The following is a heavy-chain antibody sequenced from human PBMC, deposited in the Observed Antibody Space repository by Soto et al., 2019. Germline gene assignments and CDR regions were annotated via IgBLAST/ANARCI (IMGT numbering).Heavy chain of an antibody. D-gene: IGHD3-22*01. J-gene: IGHJ4*02. CDR2: IIPIFGTA. Sequence: SVKVSCKASGGTFSSYAISWVRQAPGQGLEWMGGIIPIFGTANYAQKFQGRVTITADESTSTAYMELSSLRSEDTAVYYCARDRGQDYYDSRDYFDYWGQATLVTVSS. CDR1: GGTFSSYA. CDR3: ARDRGQDYYDSRDYFDY. V-gene: IGHV1-69*13.